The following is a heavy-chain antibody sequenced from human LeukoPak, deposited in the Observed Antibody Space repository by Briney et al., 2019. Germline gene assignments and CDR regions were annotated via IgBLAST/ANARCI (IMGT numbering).Heavy chain of an antibody. CDR2: IYYSGST. CDR3: ARDRRYGFWSGYYTGGTFDY. Sequence: SETLSLTCTVSGGSISSSSYYWGWIRQPPGKGLEWIGSIYYSGSTYYNPSLKSRVTISVDTSKNQFSLKLSSVTAADTAVYYCARDRRYGFWSGYYTGGTFDYWGQGTLVTVSS. V-gene: IGHV4-39*07. J-gene: IGHJ4*02. D-gene: IGHD3-3*01. CDR1: GGSISSSSYY.